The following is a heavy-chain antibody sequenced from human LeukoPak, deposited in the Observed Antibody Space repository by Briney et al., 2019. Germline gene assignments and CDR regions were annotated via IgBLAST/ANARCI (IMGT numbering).Heavy chain of an antibody. D-gene: IGHD1-26*01. V-gene: IGHV3-30*18. J-gene: IGHJ4*02. CDR2: ISYDESDK. CDR1: EPTFIING. CDR3: AKGPVSGSRSPFDY. Sequence: PGGSQRPSCAPAEPTFIINGTHWARQAPGKGLEWMASISYDESDKYYGDSVKGRFTISRDNSKNTLYLQMDSLRFEDTAVYYCAKGPVSGSRSPFDYWGQGTQVTASS.